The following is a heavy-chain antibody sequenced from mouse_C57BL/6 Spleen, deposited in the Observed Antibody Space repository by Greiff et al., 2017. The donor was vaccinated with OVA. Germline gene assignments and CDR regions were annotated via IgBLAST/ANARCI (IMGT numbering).Heavy chain of an antibody. V-gene: IGHV1-31*01. CDR1: GYSFTGYY. CDR3: ARGTTVVEGYFDV. Sequence: EVQLQQSGPELVKPGASVKISCKASGYSFTGYYMHWVKQSHGNILDWIGYIYPYNGVSSYNKKFKGKATLTVEKSSSTAYMELRSLTSEDSAVYYCARGTTVVEGYFDVWGTGTTVTVSS. D-gene: IGHD1-1*01. CDR2: IYPYNGVS. J-gene: IGHJ1*03.